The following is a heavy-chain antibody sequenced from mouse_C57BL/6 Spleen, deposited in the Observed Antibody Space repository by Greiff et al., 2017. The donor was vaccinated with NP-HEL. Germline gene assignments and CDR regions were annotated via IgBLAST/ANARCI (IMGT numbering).Heavy chain of an antibody. CDR2: INPNNGGT. CDR1: GYTFTDYY. V-gene: IGHV1-26*01. CDR3: ARDGAYYSNLAWFAY. J-gene: IGHJ3*01. Sequence: EVQLQQSGPELVKPGASVKISCKASGYTFTDYYMNWVKQSHGKSLEWIGDINPNNGGTSYNQKFKGKATLTVDKSSSTAYMELRSLTSEDSAVYYCARDGAYYSNLAWFAYWGQGTLVTVSA. D-gene: IGHD2-5*01.